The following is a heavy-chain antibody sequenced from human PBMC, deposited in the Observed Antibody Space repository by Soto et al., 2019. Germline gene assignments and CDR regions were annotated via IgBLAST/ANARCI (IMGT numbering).Heavy chain of an antibody. Sequence: QVQLVESGGGVVQPGRSLRLSCAASGFTFSSYGMHWVRQAPGKGLEWVAVIWYDGSNKYYADSVKGRFTISRDNSKNTLYLQMNSLRAEDTAVYYCARDAGRGYGDYYDYGMDVWGQGTTVTVSS. CDR3: ARDAGRGYGDYYDYGMDV. D-gene: IGHD5-12*01. J-gene: IGHJ6*02. CDR2: IWYDGSNK. V-gene: IGHV3-33*01. CDR1: GFTFSSYG.